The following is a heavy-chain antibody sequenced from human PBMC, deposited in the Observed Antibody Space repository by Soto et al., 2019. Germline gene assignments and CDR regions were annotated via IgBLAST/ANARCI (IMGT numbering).Heavy chain of an antibody. D-gene: IGHD3-10*01. Sequence: ELQLVESGGGSVKPGGSLRLSCAVSGFTLSDVWMSWVRQAPGKGLEWIGRIKSRTDGGTIDYTAPVKGRFTISRDDSENTLHLQMNSLKSEDTGIYYCTLDRAVRAAPVGFDPWGQGTLVTVSS. V-gene: IGHV3-15*01. CDR3: TLDRAVRAAPVGFDP. CDR2: IKSRTDGGTI. J-gene: IGHJ5*02. CDR1: GFTLSDVW.